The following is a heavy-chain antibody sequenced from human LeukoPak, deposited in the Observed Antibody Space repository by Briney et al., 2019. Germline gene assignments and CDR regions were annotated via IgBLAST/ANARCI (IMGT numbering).Heavy chain of an antibody. J-gene: IGHJ4*02. CDR1: GFTFSSYG. Sequence: PGGSLRLSCAASGFTFSSYGMHWVRQAPGKGLEWVAFIRYDGSNKYYADSVKGRFTISRDNSKNTLYLQMNSLRVEDTAVYYCAKDPQKWESYFDYWGQGTLVTVSS. V-gene: IGHV3-30*02. CDR2: IRYDGSNK. CDR3: AKDPQKWESYFDY. D-gene: IGHD1-26*01.